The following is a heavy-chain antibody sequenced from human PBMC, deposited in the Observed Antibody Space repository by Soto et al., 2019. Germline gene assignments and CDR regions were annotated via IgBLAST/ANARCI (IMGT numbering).Heavy chain of an antibody. J-gene: IGHJ5*02. CDR2: IYYSGST. V-gene: IGHV4-31*03. CDR3: AIVELDSSGGSGYPKGFDP. D-gene: IGHD2-15*01. Sequence: QVQLQESGPGLVKPSQTLSLTCTVSGGSISSGGYYWSWIRQHPGKGLEWIGYIYYSGSTYYNPSLANRATLPVCTSTSQFSLQRSSVPAADTAVYYCAIVELDSSGGSGYPKGFDPWGQGTLVTVSS. CDR1: GGSISSGGYY.